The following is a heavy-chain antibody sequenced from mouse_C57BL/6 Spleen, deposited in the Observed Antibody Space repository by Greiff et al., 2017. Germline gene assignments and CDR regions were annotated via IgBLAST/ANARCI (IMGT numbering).Heavy chain of an antibody. CDR3: ARYYYGNLYAMDY. D-gene: IGHD2-1*01. CDR1: GYTFTSYD. J-gene: IGHJ4*01. Sequence: VQLKESGPELVKPGASVKLSCKASGYTFTSYDINWVKQRPGQGLEWIGWIYTRDGSTKYNEKLKGKATLTVDTTSSTAYMELNSLTSEDSTVYFYARYYYGNLYAMDYWGQGTSVTVSS. V-gene: IGHV1-85*01. CDR2: IYTRDGST.